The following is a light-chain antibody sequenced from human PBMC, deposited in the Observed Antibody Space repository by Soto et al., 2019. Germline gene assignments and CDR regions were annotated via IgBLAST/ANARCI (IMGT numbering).Light chain of an antibody. J-gene: IGKJ4*01. CDR1: QSVGTY. V-gene: IGKV3-20*01. Sequence: EIVLTPNHAPPSLSRGEGPTPSSRASQSVGTYLAWYQQKPGQAPRLLIYGASSSATGIPDRFSGRGSGTDFTLTISRLEPEDFAVYYCQQYVSIPLTFGGGTKV. CDR3: QQYVSIPLT. CDR2: GAS.